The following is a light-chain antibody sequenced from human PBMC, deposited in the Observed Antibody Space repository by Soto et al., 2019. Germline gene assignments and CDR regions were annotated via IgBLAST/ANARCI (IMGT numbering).Light chain of an antibody. CDR1: QSVSSSS. CDR3: RQYDGSIFT. Sequence: VLTQSPATLSFSPGEKATLSCGASQSVSSSSLAWLQQKPGLAPRLLIYGASNRATGIPDRFSGSGSGTDLTLTISRLEPEDFAVYYCRQYDGSIFTFGGGTKV. J-gene: IGKJ4*01. CDR2: GAS. V-gene: IGKV3D-20*01.